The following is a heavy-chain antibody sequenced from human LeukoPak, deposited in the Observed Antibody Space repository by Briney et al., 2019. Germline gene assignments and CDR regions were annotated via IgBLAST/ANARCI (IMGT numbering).Heavy chain of an antibody. J-gene: IGHJ3*02. Sequence: SETLSLTCTVSGGSISSYYWSWIRQPAGKGLEWIGRIYTSGSTNYNPSLKSRVTMSVDTSKNQFSLKLSSVTAADTAVYYCARAARRITMMVGIQPDAFDIWGQGTMVTVSS. CDR2: IYTSGST. D-gene: IGHD3-22*01. CDR3: ARAARRITMMVGIQPDAFDI. CDR1: GGSISSYY. V-gene: IGHV4-4*07.